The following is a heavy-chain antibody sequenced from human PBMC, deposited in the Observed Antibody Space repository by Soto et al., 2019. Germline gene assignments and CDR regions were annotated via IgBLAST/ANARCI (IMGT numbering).Heavy chain of an antibody. CDR3: ARAVWFGGNDAFDI. Sequence: QVQLVQSGAEVKKPGASVKVSCKASGYTFTGYYMHWVRQAPGQGLEWMGWINPNSGGTNYAQKFQGWVTMTMDTSISTAYMELSRLRSDDTAVYYCARAVWFGGNDAFDIWGQGTMVTVSS. D-gene: IGHD3-10*01. V-gene: IGHV1-2*04. J-gene: IGHJ3*02. CDR2: INPNSGGT. CDR1: GYTFTGYY.